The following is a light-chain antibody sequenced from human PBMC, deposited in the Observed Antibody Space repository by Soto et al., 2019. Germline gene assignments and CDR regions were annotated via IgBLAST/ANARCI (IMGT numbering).Light chain of an antibody. V-gene: IGLV2-14*01. CDR2: NVN. CDR1: SSDVGGYNY. CDR3: SSYTSSSSPV. Sequence: QSALTQPASVSGSPGQSITISCTGTSSDVGGYNYVSWYQQHPGKAPKLMIYNVNNRPSGVSNRFSGSKSGNTASLTISGLQAADEADYYCSSYTSSSSPVFGGGTKVTVL. J-gene: IGLJ2*01.